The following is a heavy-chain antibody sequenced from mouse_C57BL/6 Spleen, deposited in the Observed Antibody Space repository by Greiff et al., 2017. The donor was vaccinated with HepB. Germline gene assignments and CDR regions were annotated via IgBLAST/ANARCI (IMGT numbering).Heavy chain of an antibody. Sequence: EVQRVESEGGLVQPGSSMKLSCTASGFTFSDYYMAWVRQVPEKGLEWVANINYDGSSTYYLDSLKSRFIISRDNAKNILYLQMSSLKSEDTATYYCAREVYDGYLDYWGQGTTLTVSS. V-gene: IGHV5-16*01. J-gene: IGHJ2*01. CDR2: INYDGSST. D-gene: IGHD2-3*01. CDR3: AREVYDGYLDY. CDR1: GFTFSDYY.